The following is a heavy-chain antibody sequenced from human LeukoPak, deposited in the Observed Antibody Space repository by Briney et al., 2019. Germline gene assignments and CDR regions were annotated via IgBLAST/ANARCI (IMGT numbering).Heavy chain of an antibody. V-gene: IGHV3-49*04. CDR2: IRSKAYGGTT. Sequence: GGSLRLSCTASGFTFGDYAMSWVRQAPGKGLEWGGFIRSKAYGGTTEYAASVKGRFTISRDDSKSIAYLQMNSLKTEDTAVYYCTREPERYYDSSGYPPWGMDVWGQGTTVTVSS. D-gene: IGHD3-22*01. J-gene: IGHJ6*02. CDR3: TREPERYYDSSGYPPWGMDV. CDR1: GFTFGDYA.